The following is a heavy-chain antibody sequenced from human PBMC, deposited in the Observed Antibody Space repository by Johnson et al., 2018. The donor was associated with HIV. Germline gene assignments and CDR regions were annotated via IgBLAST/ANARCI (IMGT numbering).Heavy chain of an antibody. CDR1: GFTFGIYG. J-gene: IGHJ3*02. CDR2: ISYDGSNE. CDR3: TTVLRPKPLDAFDI. Sequence: QVQLVESGGGVVQPGTSLRLSCAASGFTFGIYGMHWVRQAPGTGLEWVALISYDGSNEYYGDSVKGRFTISRDNSKNTLYLQMNSLKTEDTAVYYCTTVLRPKPLDAFDIWGQGTMVTVSS. V-gene: IGHV3-30*03.